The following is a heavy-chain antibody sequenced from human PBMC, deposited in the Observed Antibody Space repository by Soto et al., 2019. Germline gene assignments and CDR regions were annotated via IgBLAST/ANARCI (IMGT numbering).Heavy chain of an antibody. CDR2: IYWDDDK. Sequence: QITLKESGPTLVKPTQTLTLTCSFSGFSLSTNGVGVGWICQPPGKALEWLALIYWDDDKRYSPSLKTRLTNTKATSKNHGVLTKTNMDPVDTATDYCAHKPYSFRWAVDYWGQGALVTVSS. CDR1: GFSLSTNGVG. V-gene: IGHV2-5*02. D-gene: IGHD5-18*01. J-gene: IGHJ4*02. CDR3: AHKPYSFRWAVDY.